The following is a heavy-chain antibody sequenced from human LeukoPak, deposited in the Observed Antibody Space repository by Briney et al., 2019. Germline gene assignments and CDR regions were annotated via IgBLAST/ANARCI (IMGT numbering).Heavy chain of an antibody. CDR1: GTFSSHA. D-gene: IGHD3-10*01. CDR2: IIPIVDLV. CDR3: ARAGEARSGSFCGGS. Sequence: GSSVKVSCRASGTFSSHAITWVRQAPGQGLEWMGRIIPIVDLVNSAQKFQGRVTFTADKSTTPAHMELSSLRSDDTAVYYCARAGEARSGSFCGGSWGQGTLVTVSS. J-gene: IGHJ4*02. V-gene: IGHV1-69*04.